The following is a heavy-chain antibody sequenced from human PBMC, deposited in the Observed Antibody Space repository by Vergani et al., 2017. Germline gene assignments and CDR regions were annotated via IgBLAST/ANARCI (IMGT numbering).Heavy chain of an antibody. Sequence: QVQLHESGPGLVKPSQTLSLTCTVSGGSITSGSFYWSWIRQPPGKELEWIGYMYHSGSTNYNPSLETRVTISGDTSKNQFSLKLNSVTAADTAVYYCGRVADFYGLGSRLLDLWGQGILVTVSS. D-gene: IGHD3-10*01. J-gene: IGHJ5*02. V-gene: IGHV4-61*01. CDR2: MYHSGST. CDR1: GGSITSGSFY. CDR3: GRVADFYGLGSRLLDL.